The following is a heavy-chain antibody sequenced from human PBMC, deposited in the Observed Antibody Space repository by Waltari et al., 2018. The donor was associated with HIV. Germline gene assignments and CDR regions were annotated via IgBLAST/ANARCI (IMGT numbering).Heavy chain of an antibody. CDR3: ARRPDYGGDWFDS. CDR2: IYPHTSRV. CDR1: GYTFTNYW. Sequence: EVRLVQSGAEVKRPGDSLKISCTASGYTFTNYWIGWGGQTAGKGLEWIGVIYPHTSRVQYNPSFHGRGEISTDWSTRTAHLEWRSLTALDTGVYYCARRPDYGGDWFDSWGQGTLVTVSS. J-gene: IGHJ5*01. D-gene: IGHD3-16*01. V-gene: IGHV5-51*03.